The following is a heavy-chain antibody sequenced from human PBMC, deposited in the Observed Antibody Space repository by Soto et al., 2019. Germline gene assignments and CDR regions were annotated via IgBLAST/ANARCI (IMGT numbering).Heavy chain of an antibody. V-gene: IGHV3-30-3*02. Sequence: GGSLRLSCAASGFTFSSYAMHWVRQAPGKGLEWVAVISYDGSNKYYADSVKGRFTISRDNSKNTLYLQMNSLRAEDTAVYYCANEKWKGWFDPWGQGTLVTVSS. CDR2: ISYDGSNK. CDR1: GFTFSSYA. D-gene: IGHD1-1*01. J-gene: IGHJ5*02. CDR3: ANEKWKGWFDP.